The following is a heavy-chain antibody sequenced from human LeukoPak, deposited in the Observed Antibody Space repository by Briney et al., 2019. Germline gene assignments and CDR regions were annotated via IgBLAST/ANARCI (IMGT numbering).Heavy chain of an antibody. CDR2: IRYDGSNK. CDR3: AKIQMNFGIAVAGTREYYYYYYMDV. D-gene: IGHD6-19*01. Sequence: PGGSLRLSCAASGFTFSSYGMHWVRQAPGKGLEWVAFIRYDGSNKYYADSVKGRFTISRDNSKNTLYLQMNSLRAEDTAVYYCAKIQMNFGIAVAGTREYYYYYYMDVWGKGTTVTISS. V-gene: IGHV3-30*02. CDR1: GFTFSSYG. J-gene: IGHJ6*03.